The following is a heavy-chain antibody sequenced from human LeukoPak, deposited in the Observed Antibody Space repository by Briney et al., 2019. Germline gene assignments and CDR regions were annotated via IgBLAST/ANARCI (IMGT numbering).Heavy chain of an antibody. V-gene: IGHV1-69*13. J-gene: IGHJ4*02. D-gene: IGHD3-22*01. CDR2: IIPIFGTA. Sequence: AASVKVSCKASGGTFSSYAISWVRQAPGQGLEWMGGIIPIFGTANYAQKFQGRVTITADESTSTAYMELSSLRSEDTAVYYCARGQAGYYYDSSGYYFFWNWGQGTLVTVSS. CDR3: ARGQAGYYYDSSGYYFFWN. CDR1: GGTFSSYA.